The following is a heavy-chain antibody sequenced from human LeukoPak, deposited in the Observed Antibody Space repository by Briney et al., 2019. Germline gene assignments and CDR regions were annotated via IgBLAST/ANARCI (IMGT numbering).Heavy chain of an antibody. V-gene: IGHV3-30*18. CDR1: GFSFSGYG. Sequence: GGSLRLSCTASGFSFSGYGMHWVRQAPGKGLEWLAVISHDASDEYYADSVKGRFTISRDNAKNMIYLQMISLRAEDTAVYYCVKALVGQTSGYWGQGARVTVST. J-gene: IGHJ4*02. CDR3: VKALVGQTSGY. CDR2: ISHDASDE. D-gene: IGHD1-26*01.